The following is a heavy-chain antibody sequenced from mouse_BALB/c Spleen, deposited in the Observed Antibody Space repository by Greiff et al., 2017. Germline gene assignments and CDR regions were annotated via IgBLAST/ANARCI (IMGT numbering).Heavy chain of an antibody. CDR1: GFTFSNYW. V-gene: IGHV6-6*02. Sequence: EVKLMESGGGLVQPGGSMKLSCVASGFTFSNYWMNWVRQSPEKGLEWVAEIRLKSNNYATHYAESVKGRFTISRDNSQSILYLQMNTLRAEDSATYYCARAPGSYWYFDVWGAGTTVTVSS. CDR3: ARAPGSYWYFDV. J-gene: IGHJ1*01. CDR2: IRLKSNNYAT.